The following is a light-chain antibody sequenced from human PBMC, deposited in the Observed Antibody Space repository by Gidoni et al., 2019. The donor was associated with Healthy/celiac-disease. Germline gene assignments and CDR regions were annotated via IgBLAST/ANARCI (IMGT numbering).Light chain of an antibody. CDR2: KAS. CDR1: QSISSW. Sequence: DIQMTQSPSTLSASVEDRVPLTCPASQSISSWLAWYQQKPGKAPKLLIYKASSLESGVPSRFSGSGSGTEFTLTISSLQPDDFATYYCQQYDSYPWTFGQGTKVEIK. V-gene: IGKV1-5*03. J-gene: IGKJ1*01. CDR3: QQYDSYPWT.